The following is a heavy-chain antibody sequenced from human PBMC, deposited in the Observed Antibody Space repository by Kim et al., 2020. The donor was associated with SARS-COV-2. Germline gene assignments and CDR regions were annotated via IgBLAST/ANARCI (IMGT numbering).Heavy chain of an antibody. CDR3: ARCISYYGSGSYPFDY. V-gene: IGHV1-46*01. CDR1: GYTFTSYY. CDR2: INPSGGST. Sequence: ASVKVSCKASGYTFTSYYMHWVRQAPGQGLEWIGIINPSGGSTSYAQKFQGIVTMTRDTSTSTVYMELSSLRSEDTAVYYCARCISYYGSGSYPFDYWGQGTLVTVSS. D-gene: IGHD3-10*01. J-gene: IGHJ4*02.